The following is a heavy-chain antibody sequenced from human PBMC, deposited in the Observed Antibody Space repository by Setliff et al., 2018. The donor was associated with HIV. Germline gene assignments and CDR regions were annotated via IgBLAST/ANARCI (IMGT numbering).Heavy chain of an antibody. J-gene: IGHJ4*01. CDR2: IIPAFGTA. CDR3: ARDGLLVAGIRFDY. Sequence: SVKVSCKTSGGTFSSYAVSWVRQAPGQGLEWMGGIIPAFGTANYAQKFQGRVTITTDESTRTAYMELSGLRSEDTAVYFCARDGLLVAGIRFDYWGQGTLVTVSS. CDR1: GGTFSSYA. D-gene: IGHD6-19*01. V-gene: IGHV1-69*05.